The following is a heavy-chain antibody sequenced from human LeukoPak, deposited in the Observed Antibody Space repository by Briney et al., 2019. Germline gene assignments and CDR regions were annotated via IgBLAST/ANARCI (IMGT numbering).Heavy chain of an antibody. CDR2: ISSSSYI. J-gene: IGHJ4*02. CDR3: ARDGPRLEEIY. V-gene: IGHV3-21*01. CDR1: GFTFRNYA. Sequence: GGSLRLSCAASGFTFRNYAMSWVRQAPGKGLEWVSSISSSSYIYYADSVKGRFTISRDNAKNSLYLQMNSLRAEDTAVYYCARDGPRLEEIYWGQGTLVTVSS. D-gene: IGHD5-24*01.